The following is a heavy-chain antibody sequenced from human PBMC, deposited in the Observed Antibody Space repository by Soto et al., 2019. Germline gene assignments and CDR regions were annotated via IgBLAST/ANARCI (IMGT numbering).Heavy chain of an antibody. Sequence: PSGTLSLTCTFSGGSFIVSYWTWFRQSPGKGLEWIAYIYYSGSTKYKPYLKSRVIITVDTSKNQFSLKVSSATAAETAVYYCARHSGSNYGLYYFDYWGLGALVTVSS. CDR3: ARHSGSNYGLYYFDY. CDR1: GGSFIVSY. V-gene: IGHV4-59*08. D-gene: IGHD4-4*01. CDR2: IYYSGST. J-gene: IGHJ4*02.